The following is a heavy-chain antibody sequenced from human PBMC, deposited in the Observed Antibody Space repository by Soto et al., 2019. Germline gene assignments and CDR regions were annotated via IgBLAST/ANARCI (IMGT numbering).Heavy chain of an antibody. CDR3: AKGGTATQTTFGGVIYSYFDY. CDR1: GFTFDDYA. V-gene: IGHV3-9*01. J-gene: IGHJ4*02. D-gene: IGHD3-16*02. CDR2: ISWNSGSI. Sequence: GGSLRLSCAASGFTFDDYAMHWVRQAPGKGLEWVSGISWNSGSIGYADSVKGRFTISRDNAKNSLYLQMNSLRAEDTALYYCAKGGTATQTTFGGVIYSYFDYWGQGTLVTVSS.